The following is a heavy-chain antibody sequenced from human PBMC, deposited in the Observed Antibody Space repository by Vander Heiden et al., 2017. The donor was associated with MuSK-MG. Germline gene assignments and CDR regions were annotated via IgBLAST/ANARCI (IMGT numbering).Heavy chain of an antibody. CDR1: DYY. CDR3: ARDTCSGGSCYPRYYYYGMDV. CDR2: ISSSGSTI. J-gene: IGHJ6*02. Sequence: DYYMSWIRQAPGKGLEWVSYISSSGSTIYYADSVKGRFTISRDNAKNSLYLQMNSLRAEDTAVYYCARDTCSGGSCYPRYYYYGMDVWGQGTTVTVSS. V-gene: IGHV3-11*01. D-gene: IGHD2-15*01.